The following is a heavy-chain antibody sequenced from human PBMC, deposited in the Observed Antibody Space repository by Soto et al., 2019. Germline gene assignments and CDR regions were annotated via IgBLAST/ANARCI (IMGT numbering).Heavy chain of an antibody. D-gene: IGHD6-13*01. Sequence: EVQLLESGGGLVQPGGSLKLSCAASGFTFSTYAMSWVRQASGKGLEWVSTITDSGDRTHYADSVKGRFAISRDNSKNTLYLQMNSLRAEDTALYYCAKDQEAGPFDYWGQGTLVTVSS. CDR3: AKDQEAGPFDY. CDR1: GFTFSTYA. CDR2: ITDSGDRT. J-gene: IGHJ4*02. V-gene: IGHV3-23*01.